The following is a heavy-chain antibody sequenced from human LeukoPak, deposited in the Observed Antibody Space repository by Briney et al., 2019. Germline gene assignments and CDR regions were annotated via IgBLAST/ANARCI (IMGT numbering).Heavy chain of an antibody. CDR1: GGSFSGYY. J-gene: IGHJ4*02. D-gene: IGHD3-10*01. V-gene: IGHV4-34*01. Sequence: PSETLSLTCAVYGGSFSGYYWSWIRQPPGKGLEWIGEINHSGSTNYNPSLKSRVTISVDTSKNQFSLKLSSVTAEDTAVYYCASQGSEDYWGQGTLVTVSS. CDR2: INHSGST. CDR3: ASQGSEDY.